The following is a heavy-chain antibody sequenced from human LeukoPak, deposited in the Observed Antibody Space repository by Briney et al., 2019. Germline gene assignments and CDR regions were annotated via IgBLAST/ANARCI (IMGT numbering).Heavy chain of an antibody. CDR1: GGSFSGYY. CDR3: ASGRWLRSSLDY. V-gene: IGHV4-34*01. CDR2: INHSGST. J-gene: IGHJ4*02. Sequence: SETLSLTCAVYGGSFSGYYWSWIRQPPGKGLEWIGEINHSGSTNYNPSLKSRVTISVDTSKNQFSLKLSSVTAADTAVYYCASGRWLRSSLDYWGQGTLVTVSS. D-gene: IGHD6-6*01.